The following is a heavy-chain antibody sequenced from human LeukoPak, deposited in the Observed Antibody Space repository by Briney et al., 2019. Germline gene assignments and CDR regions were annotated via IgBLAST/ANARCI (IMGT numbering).Heavy chain of an antibody. V-gene: IGHV3-21*01. CDR1: GFTFSSYS. J-gene: IGHJ6*03. CDR3: ARAYYYYYYMDV. CDR2: ISSSSSYI. Sequence: PGGSLRLSXAASGFTFSSYSMNWVRQAPGKGMEWVSSISSSSSYIYYADSVKGRFTISRDNAKNSLYLQMNSLRAEDTAVYYCARAYYYYYYMDVWGKGTTVTVSS.